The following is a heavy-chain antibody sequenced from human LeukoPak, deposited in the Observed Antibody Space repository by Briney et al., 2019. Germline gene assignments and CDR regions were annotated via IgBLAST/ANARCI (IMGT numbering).Heavy chain of an antibody. CDR3: AREGRCGGDCYYDY. V-gene: IGHV3-33*01. CDR1: GFTFSSYG. D-gene: IGHD2-21*02. CDR2: IWYDGSNK. J-gene: IGHJ4*02. Sequence: AGGSLRLSCAASGFTFSSYGMHWVRQAPGKGLEWVAVIWYDGSNKYYADSVKGRFTISRDNSKNTLYLQMNSLRAEDTAVYYCAREGRCGGDCYYDYWGQETLVTVSS.